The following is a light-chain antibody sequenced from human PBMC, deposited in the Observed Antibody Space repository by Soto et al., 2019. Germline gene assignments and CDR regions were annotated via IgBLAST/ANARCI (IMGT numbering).Light chain of an antibody. CDR2: DAY. CDR3: QQRGNWPLT. V-gene: IGKV3-11*01. CDR1: QSISVY. J-gene: IGKJ4*01. Sequence: EIVMTQSPATLSVSPGERATLSCRASQSISVYLAWYQQKLGQAPRLLISDAYNRATGIPARFSGSGSGTDFTLTISSLEPEDFAVYYCQQRGNWPLTFGGGTTVEIK.